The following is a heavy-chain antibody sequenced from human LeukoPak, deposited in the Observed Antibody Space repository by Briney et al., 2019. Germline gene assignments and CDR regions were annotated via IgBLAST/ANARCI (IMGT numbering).Heavy chain of an antibody. CDR2: ISPDGSST. J-gene: IGHJ4*02. Sequence: GGSLRLSCAASGFTFSTYWMHWVRQAPGKGLVWVSRISPDGSSTTYADSAKGRFTISRDNAKDTLYLQMNSLRAEDTGVYYCAGHHQAYSRTYWGQGTLVTVSS. D-gene: IGHD6-13*01. V-gene: IGHV3-74*01. CDR1: GFTFSTYW. CDR3: AGHHQAYSRTY.